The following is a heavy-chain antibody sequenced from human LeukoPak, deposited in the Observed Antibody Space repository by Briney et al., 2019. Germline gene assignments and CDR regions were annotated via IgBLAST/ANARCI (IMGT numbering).Heavy chain of an antibody. Sequence: GGSLRLSCAASGFTFSSYNMNWVRQAPGKGLQWVSSISSTSNYIFYADSVKGRFTISRDNANNLLYLQMNSLRAEDTAVYYCARCLVAATKDYGSGHYDYWGQGTLVTVSS. CDR3: ARCLVAATKDYGSGHYDY. D-gene: IGHD3-10*01. CDR2: ISSTSNYI. J-gene: IGHJ4*02. CDR1: GFTFSSYN. V-gene: IGHV3-21*01.